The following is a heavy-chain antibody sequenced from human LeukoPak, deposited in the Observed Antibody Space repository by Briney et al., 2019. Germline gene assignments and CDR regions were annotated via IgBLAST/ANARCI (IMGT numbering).Heavy chain of an antibody. V-gene: IGHV1-18*04. CDR1: GYSFTAFY. D-gene: IGHD1-26*01. CDR2: ISAYNGNT. CDR3: AVGARSNYYFDY. J-gene: IGHJ4*02. Sequence: ASVKVSCKTSGYSFTAFYIHWVRQAPGQGLEWMGWISAYNGNTNYAQKLQGRVTMTTDTSTSTAYMELRSLRSDDTAVYYCAVGARSNYYFDYWGQGTLVTVSS.